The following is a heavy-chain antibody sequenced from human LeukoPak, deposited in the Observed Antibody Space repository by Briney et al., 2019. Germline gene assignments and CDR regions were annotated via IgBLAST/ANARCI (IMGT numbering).Heavy chain of an antibody. Sequence: GGSLRLSCAASGFTFSTYVMTWVRQAPGKGLEWVSAISGSGGSTYYADSVKGRFTISRDNSKNTLYLQMNSLRAEDTAIYYCAKDPLGYCSTTTCYPEYWGQGTLVTVSS. CDR1: GFTFSTYV. J-gene: IGHJ4*02. V-gene: IGHV3-23*01. CDR2: ISGSGGST. CDR3: AKDPLGYCSTTTCYPEY. D-gene: IGHD2-2*01.